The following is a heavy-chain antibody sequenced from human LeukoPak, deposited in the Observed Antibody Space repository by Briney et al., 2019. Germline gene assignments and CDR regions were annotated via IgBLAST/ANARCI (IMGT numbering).Heavy chain of an antibody. V-gene: IGHV3-74*01. Sequence: GGSLRLSFAASGFIFSDYWMHWVRQGPGKGLVWVSRIKSDGSSTSYAESVKGRFTISRDNAKNTVYVHMNSLRDEDTAVYHCARGGRYAYFLDYWGQGTLVTVSS. J-gene: IGHJ4*02. CDR2: IKSDGSST. CDR3: ARGGRYAYFLDY. CDR1: GFIFSDYW. D-gene: IGHD3-16*01.